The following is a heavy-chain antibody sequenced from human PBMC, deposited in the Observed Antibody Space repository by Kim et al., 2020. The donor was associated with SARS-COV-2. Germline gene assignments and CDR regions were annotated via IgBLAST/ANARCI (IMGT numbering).Heavy chain of an antibody. CDR2: IYYSGST. V-gene: IGHV4-59*13. J-gene: IGHJ2*01. CDR3: AGDSSGWYRNWYFDL. Sequence: SETLSLTCTVSGGSISSYYWSWIRQPPGKGLEWIGYIYYSGSTNYNPSLKSRVTISVDTSKNQFSLKLSSVTAADTAVYYCAGDSSGWYRNWYFDLWGRG. D-gene: IGHD6-19*01. CDR1: GGSISSYY.